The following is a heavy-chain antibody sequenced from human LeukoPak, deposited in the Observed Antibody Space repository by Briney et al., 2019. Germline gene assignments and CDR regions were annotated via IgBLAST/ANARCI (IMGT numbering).Heavy chain of an antibody. CDR3: ARHGSYYDILTGYYMDY. V-gene: IGHV4-59*08. Sequence: PSETLSLTCTVSGGSISSYYWSWIRQPPGKGLEWIGYIYYSGSTNYNPSLKSRVTISVDTSKNQFSLKLSSVTAADTAVYYCARHGSYYDILTGYYMDYWGQGTLVTVSS. CDR1: GGSISSYY. CDR2: IYYSGST. D-gene: IGHD3-9*01. J-gene: IGHJ4*02.